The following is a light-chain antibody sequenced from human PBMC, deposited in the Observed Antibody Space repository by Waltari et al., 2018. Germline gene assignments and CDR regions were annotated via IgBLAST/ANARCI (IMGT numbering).Light chain of an antibody. J-gene: IGKJ2*01. Sequence: DIQMTQSPSSLSASVGDRVTITCGASQGISNYLAWFQQKPGKAPKSLIYYVSRLQSGVPSKFSGSGAGTDFTLTISSLQPEDFATYYCQQYNSYSYTFGQGTKLEIK. V-gene: IGKV1-16*02. CDR1: QGISNY. CDR3: QQYNSYSYT. CDR2: YVS.